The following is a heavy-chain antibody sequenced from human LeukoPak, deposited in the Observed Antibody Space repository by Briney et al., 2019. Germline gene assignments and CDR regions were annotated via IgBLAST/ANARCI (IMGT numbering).Heavy chain of an antibody. V-gene: IGHV3-49*03. J-gene: IGHJ4*02. CDR2: IRSKAYGGAT. CDR1: GFTFGDYA. D-gene: IGHD2-2*01. CDR3: TASDHLYCSSISCHFDY. Sequence: GGSLRLSCTASGFTFGDYAMSWFRQAPGKGLEWVGFIRSKAYGGATEYAASVKGRFTISRDDSKSIAYLQMNSLKTEDTAVYYCTASDHLYCSSISCHFDYWGQGILVIVSS.